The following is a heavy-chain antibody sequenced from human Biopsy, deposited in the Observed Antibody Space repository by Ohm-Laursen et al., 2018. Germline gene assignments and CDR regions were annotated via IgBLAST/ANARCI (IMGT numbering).Heavy chain of an antibody. V-gene: IGHV3-7*01. Sequence: SLRLSCTASGFTFSDYYMEWVRQAPGKGLEWVANIKQDGSEEYYVDSVKGRFTISRDNANNSLYLQVNSLRAEDTAVYFCARESSTSGRVRVDSWGQGTLVTVSS. D-gene: IGHD2-2*01. J-gene: IGHJ5*01. CDR1: GFTFSDYY. CDR2: IKQDGSEE. CDR3: ARESSTSGRVRVDS.